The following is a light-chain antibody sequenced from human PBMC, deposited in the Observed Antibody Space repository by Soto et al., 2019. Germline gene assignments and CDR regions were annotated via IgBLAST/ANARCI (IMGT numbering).Light chain of an antibody. CDR1: QSVNSNY. CDR3: QQYGTSPQT. J-gene: IGKJ1*01. Sequence: ALGASQSVNSNYLAWYQQKPGQAPGLLIYDTSTRASRVPDSFSVSGSRTACTPTIRRLEYEDFAVYYCQQYGTSPQTFGQGTKVDI. V-gene: IGKV3-20*01. CDR2: DTS.